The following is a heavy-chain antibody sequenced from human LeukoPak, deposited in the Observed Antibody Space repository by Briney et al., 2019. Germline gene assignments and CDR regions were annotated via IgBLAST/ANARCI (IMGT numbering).Heavy chain of an antibody. CDR1: GGSFGGYY. J-gene: IGHJ4*02. CDR3: ARSLPPYCSSTSCYVGVFDY. V-gene: IGHV4-34*01. CDR2: IYHSGST. Sequence: SETLSLTCAVYGGSFGGYYWTWIRQPPGKGLEWIGYIYHSGSTYYNPSLKSRVTISVDRSKNQFSLKLSSVTAADTAVYYCARSLPPYCSSTSCYVGVFDYWGQGTLVTVSS. D-gene: IGHD2-2*01.